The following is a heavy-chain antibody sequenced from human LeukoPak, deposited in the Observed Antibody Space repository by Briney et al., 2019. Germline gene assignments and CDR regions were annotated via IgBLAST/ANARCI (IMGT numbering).Heavy chain of an antibody. V-gene: IGHV3-7*01. CDR1: GFTFSRYW. Sequence: GGSLRLSCAASGFTFSRYWMSWVRQAPGKGLEWVANINQDGSEKHYVDSVRGRFTISRDNAKNSLHLQMNGLRAEDTAVYHCARDGGLLWFGNVDYYYMDVWGKGTTVTVSS. J-gene: IGHJ6*03. CDR2: INQDGSEK. CDR3: ARDGGLLWFGNVDYYYMDV. D-gene: IGHD3-10*01.